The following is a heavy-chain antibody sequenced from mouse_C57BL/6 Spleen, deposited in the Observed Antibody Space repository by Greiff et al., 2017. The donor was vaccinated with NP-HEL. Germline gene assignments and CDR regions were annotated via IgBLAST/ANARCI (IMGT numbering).Heavy chain of an antibody. CDR2: IHPNSGST. Sequence: QVQLQQPGAELVKPGASVKLSCKASGYTFTSYWMHWVKQRPGQGLEWIGMIHPNSGSTNYNEKFKSKATLTVDKSSSTAYMQLSSLTSEDSAVYYCARAFSNYVGAWFAYWGQGTLVTVSA. D-gene: IGHD2-5*01. CDR3: ARAFSNYVGAWFAY. CDR1: GYTFTSYW. J-gene: IGHJ3*01. V-gene: IGHV1-64*01.